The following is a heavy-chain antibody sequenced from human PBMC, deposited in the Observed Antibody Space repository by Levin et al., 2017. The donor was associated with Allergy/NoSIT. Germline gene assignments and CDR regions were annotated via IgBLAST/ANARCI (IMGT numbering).Heavy chain of an antibody. CDR2: INTNSGGT. J-gene: IGHJ4*02. V-gene: IGHV1-2*02. Sequence: GASVKVSCKASGYTFTGYYMHWVRQAPGQGLEWMGWINTNSGGTNYAQKFQGRVIMTRDTSISTVYMELSRLRSDDTAVYYCARGLGGIGDEGDYWGQGTLVTVSS. CDR3: ARGLGGIGDEGDY. CDR1: GYTFTGYY.